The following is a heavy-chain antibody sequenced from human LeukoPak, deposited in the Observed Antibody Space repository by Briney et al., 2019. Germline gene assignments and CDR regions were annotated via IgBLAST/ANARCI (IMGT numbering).Heavy chain of an antibody. D-gene: IGHD3-10*01. Sequence: PGGSLRLSCAASGFTVSSNYMNWVRQTPEKGLEWVSVIYGGGEIYYPDSVKGRFTISRDNAKNSLYLQMNSLRADDTAVYYCARAGGRGHFDYWGQGTLVPVSS. CDR2: IYGGGEI. J-gene: IGHJ4*02. V-gene: IGHV3-53*01. CDR3: ARAGGRGHFDY. CDR1: GFTVSSNY.